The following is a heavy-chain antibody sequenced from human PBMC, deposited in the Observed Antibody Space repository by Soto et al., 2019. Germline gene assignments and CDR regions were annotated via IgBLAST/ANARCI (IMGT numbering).Heavy chain of an antibody. V-gene: IGHV4-31*03. D-gene: IGHD3-10*01. CDR1: GDSITSGVYY. Sequence: SETLSLTCTVSGDSITSGVYYWSWLRQQPGKGLEWIGYIYHSGGASYNPSLRGRAVISIDTSKNQFFLRMNAVTAADTATYYCARDYYGAGSQYYYYGMEVWGPLTTIAV. CDR3: ARDYYGAGSQYYYYGMEV. J-gene: IGHJ6*02. CDR2: IYHSGGA.